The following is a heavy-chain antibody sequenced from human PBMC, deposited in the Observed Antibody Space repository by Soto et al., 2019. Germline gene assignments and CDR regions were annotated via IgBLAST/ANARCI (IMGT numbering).Heavy chain of an antibody. CDR2: INAGNGNT. J-gene: IGHJ4*02. CDR3: ARDSWVFMITFGGGLLDV. CDR1: GYTFTSYA. Sequence: ASVKVSCKASGYTFTSYAMHWVRQAPGQRLEWMGWINAGNGNTKYSQKFQGRVTITRDTSASTAYMELSSLRSEDTAVYYCARDSWVFMITFGGGLLDVWGQRSLVTGSS. V-gene: IGHV1-3*01. D-gene: IGHD3-16*01.